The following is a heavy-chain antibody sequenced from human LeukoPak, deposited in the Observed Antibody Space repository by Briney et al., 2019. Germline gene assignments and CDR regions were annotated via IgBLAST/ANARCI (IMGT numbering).Heavy chain of an antibody. V-gene: IGHV4-39*07. CDR1: GGSISSSSYY. CDR2: IYYSGST. D-gene: IGHD1-7*01. J-gene: IGHJ4*02. CDR3: ARGMAGTSFDY. Sequence: RPSETLSLTCTVSGGSISSSSYYWGWIRQPPGKGLEWIGSIYYSGSTYYNPSLKSRVTISVDTSKNQFSLKLSSVTAADTAVYYCARGMAGTSFDYWGQGTLVTVSS.